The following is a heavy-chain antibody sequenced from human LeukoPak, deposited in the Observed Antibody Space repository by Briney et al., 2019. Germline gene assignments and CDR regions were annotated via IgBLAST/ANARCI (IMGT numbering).Heavy chain of an antibody. Sequence: ASVKVSCKASGYTFTSYGISWVRQAPGQGLEWMGWISAYNGNTNYAQKLQGRVTMTTDTSTSTAYMELRSLRSDDTAVYYCARVYQSGTPLFYYYYYMDVWGKGTTVTISS. CDR3: ARVYQSGTPLFYYYYYMDV. CDR2: ISAYNGNT. J-gene: IGHJ6*03. CDR1: GYTFTSYG. V-gene: IGHV1-18*01. D-gene: IGHD1-1*01.